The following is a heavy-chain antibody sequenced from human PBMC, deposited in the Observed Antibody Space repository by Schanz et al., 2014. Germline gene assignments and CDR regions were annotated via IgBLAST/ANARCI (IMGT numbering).Heavy chain of an antibody. J-gene: IGHJ3*01. CDR1: GFTVNTNY. Sequence: VQLVESGGGMVQPGRSLRLSCAVSGFTVNTNYMSWVRQAPGKGLEWISSMYINSGSTQYADSVKGRFIISRDSSKNTLFLQMNSLRAEDTAVYFCARDGGRDGYNLAFDVWGQGTLVTVSS. D-gene: IGHD5-12*01. V-gene: IGHV3-53*01. CDR2: MYINSGST. CDR3: ARDGGRDGYNLAFDV.